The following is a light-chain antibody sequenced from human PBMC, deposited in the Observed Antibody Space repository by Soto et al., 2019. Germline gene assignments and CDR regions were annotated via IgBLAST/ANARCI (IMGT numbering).Light chain of an antibody. V-gene: IGKV3-20*01. CDR1: QSVWTY. CDR3: GQFVSAPPRT. J-gene: IGKJ1*01. CDR2: GVS. Sequence: EIVLTQSPATLSPYPGERTPLSCRASQSVWTYLAWYQQKRGQAPRLLIFGVSNRATGIPDRFSGSGSGTDFTLTLRRLEPEDFAVYYCGQFVSAPPRTFGQGTKVDIK.